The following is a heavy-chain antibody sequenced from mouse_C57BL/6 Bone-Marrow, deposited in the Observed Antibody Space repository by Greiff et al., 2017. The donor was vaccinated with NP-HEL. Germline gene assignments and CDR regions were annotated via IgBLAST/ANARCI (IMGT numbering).Heavy chain of an antibody. CDR3: ASIYYDYDCGFAY. J-gene: IGHJ3*01. CDR1: GFTFSSYT. V-gene: IGHV5-9*01. CDR2: ISGGGGNT. Sequence: EVKLVESGGGLVKPGGSLKLSCAASGFTFSSYTMSWVRQTPEKRLEWVATISGGGGNTYYPDSVKGRFTISRDNAKNTLYLQMSSLRSEDTALYYCASIYYDYDCGFAYWGQGTLVTVSA. D-gene: IGHD2-4*01.